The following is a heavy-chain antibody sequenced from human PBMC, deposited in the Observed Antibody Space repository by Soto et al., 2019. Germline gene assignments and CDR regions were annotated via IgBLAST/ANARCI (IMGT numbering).Heavy chain of an antibody. CDR1: GFTFDDYA. J-gene: IGHJ6*02. Sequence: EVQLVESGGGLVQPGRSLRLSCAASGFTFDDYAMHWVRQAPGKGLEWVSGISWNSGSIGYADSVKGRFTISRDNAKNSLYLQMNSLRAEDTALYYCAKAYAARNSYYYYGMDVWGQGTTVTVSS. D-gene: IGHD6-6*01. CDR3: AKAYAARNSYYYYGMDV. V-gene: IGHV3-9*01. CDR2: ISWNSGSI.